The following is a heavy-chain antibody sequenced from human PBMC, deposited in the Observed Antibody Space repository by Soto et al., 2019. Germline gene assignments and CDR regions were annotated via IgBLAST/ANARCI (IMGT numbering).Heavy chain of an antibody. CDR2: INYTGST. CDR1: GGSISGYY. D-gene: IGHD6-13*01. CDR3: ARQQLLPYYYALDV. J-gene: IGHJ6*02. V-gene: IGHV4-59*07. Sequence: QVQLQESGPGLVKPSDTLSLNCTVSGGSISGYYWSWIQQPPGKGLEYIGYINYTGSTNYNPSLKSRVTMSVDTSRNLFSLKVNSVTAADTAVYYCARQQLLPYYYALDVWGQGTTVTVSS.